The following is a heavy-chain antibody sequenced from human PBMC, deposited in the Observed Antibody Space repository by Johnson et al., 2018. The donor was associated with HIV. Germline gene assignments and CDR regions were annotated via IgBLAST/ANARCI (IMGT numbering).Heavy chain of an antibody. CDR1: GSTFSDYY. V-gene: IGHV3-11*01. D-gene: IGHD6-13*01. J-gene: IGHJ3*02. CDR2: ISGSGGTI. CDR3: AKELAADGVDAFDI. Sequence: VQLVESGGDLVKAGGSLRLSCAASGSTFSDYYMSWIRQAPGKGLEWVSYISGSGGTIYYADSVKGRFTISRDNAMNSVYLQMNSLRVEDTAVYYCAKELAADGVDAFDIWGQGTMVTVS.